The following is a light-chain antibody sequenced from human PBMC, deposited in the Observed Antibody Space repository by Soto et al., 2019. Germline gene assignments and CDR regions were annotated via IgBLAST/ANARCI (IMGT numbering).Light chain of an antibody. V-gene: IGKV1-6*02. J-gene: IGKJ1*01. CDR2: AAS. Sequence: IEMTQSPSSLSASVGDRVTIACRASQSISRYLNWYQQKPGKAPEILIYAASSLQSGVPSRFSGSGSGTDFTLAISSLQPEDSATYYCLQDINYPWTFGQGTKVDIK. CDR1: QSISRY. CDR3: LQDINYPWT.